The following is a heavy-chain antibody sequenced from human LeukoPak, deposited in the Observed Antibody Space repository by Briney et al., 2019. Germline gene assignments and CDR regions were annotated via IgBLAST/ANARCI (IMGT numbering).Heavy chain of an antibody. CDR3: ARDSPGTTASDY. D-gene: IGHD1-1*01. V-gene: IGHV3-21*01. J-gene: IGHJ4*02. CDR1: GFTFDTYR. CDR2: ISASGSYI. Sequence: PGGSLRLSCAASGFTFDTYRMNWVRQAPGKGLEWVSSISASGSYIYYADSLKGRFTIFRDNTKNSLFLQMNSLRAEDTAVYYCARDSPGTTASDYWGQGTVVTVSS.